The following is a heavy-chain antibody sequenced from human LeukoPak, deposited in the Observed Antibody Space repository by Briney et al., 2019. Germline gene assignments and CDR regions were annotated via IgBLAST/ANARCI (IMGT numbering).Heavy chain of an antibody. Sequence: GGSLRLSCAASGFTFSNAYMNWVRQAPGKGLEWVGRIKSKTDGGTTDYAAPVKGRFTISRDDSKNTLYLQMNSLKTEDTAVYYCSTTYYYDSSEGYWGQGTLVTVSS. J-gene: IGHJ4*02. CDR2: IKSKTDGGTT. CDR1: GFTFSNAY. D-gene: IGHD3-22*01. V-gene: IGHV3-15*07. CDR3: STTYYYDSSEGY.